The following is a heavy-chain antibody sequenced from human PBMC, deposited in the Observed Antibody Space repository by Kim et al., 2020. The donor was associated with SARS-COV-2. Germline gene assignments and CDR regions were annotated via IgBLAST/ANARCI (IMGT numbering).Heavy chain of an antibody. CDR2: INPSTTNT. CDR1: GYTFTSYW. V-gene: IGHV1-46*01. J-gene: IGHJ4*02. D-gene: IGHD1-26*01. Sequence: ASVKVSCKASGYTFTSYWIHWVRQAPGQWLEWMGMINPSTTNTRYAQSFQGRVTTTSDTSTSTATMELSSLTSEDTAVYYCARAWDQNFDFWGQGTLVTVSS. CDR3: ARAWDQNFDF.